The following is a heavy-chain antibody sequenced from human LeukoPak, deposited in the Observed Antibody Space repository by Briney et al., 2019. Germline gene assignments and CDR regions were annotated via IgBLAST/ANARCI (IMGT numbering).Heavy chain of an antibody. D-gene: IGHD3-9*01. CDR3: ARDFDWLLYRVRYFDY. J-gene: IGHJ4*02. CDR1: GYTFTGYY. Sequence: GASVKVSCKASGYTFTGYYMHWVRQAPGQGLEWMGWINPNSGGTNYAQKFQGRVTMTRDTSISTAYMELSRLRSDDTAVYYCARDFDWLLYRVRYFDYWGQGTLVTVSS. CDR2: INPNSGGT. V-gene: IGHV1-2*02.